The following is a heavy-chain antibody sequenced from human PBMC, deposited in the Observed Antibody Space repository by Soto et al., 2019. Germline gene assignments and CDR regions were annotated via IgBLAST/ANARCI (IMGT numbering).Heavy chain of an antibody. CDR2: ISYDGSNK. CDR1: GFTLSSYG. J-gene: IGHJ6*02. CDR3: AKDRRDYYYYGMDV. Sequence: SLRLSCAASGFTLSSYGMHWVRQAPGKGLEWVAVISYDGSNKYYADSVKGRFTISRDNSKNTLYLQMNSLRAEDTAVYYCAKDRRDYYYYGMDVWGQGTTVTVSS. V-gene: IGHV3-30*18.